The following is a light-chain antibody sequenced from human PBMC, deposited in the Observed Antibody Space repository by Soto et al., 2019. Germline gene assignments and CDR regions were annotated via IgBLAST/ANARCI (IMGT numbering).Light chain of an antibody. CDR2: SAS. Sequence: EIVMTQSPATLSVSPGERATLSCRASQSGSSDLAWYHQKPGQAPRLLIYSASTRATGIPARVSGSGSGTEFTLTINSLQSEDFAVYYCPQYNNAPRTFGQGTKVESK. V-gene: IGKV3-15*01. CDR1: QSGSSD. CDR3: PQYNNAPRT. J-gene: IGKJ1*01.